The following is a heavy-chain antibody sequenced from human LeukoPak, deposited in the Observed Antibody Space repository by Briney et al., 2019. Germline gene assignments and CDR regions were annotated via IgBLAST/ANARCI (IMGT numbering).Heavy chain of an antibody. D-gene: IGHD2-15*01. J-gene: IGHJ4*02. Sequence: GGSLRFSCAASGFTFSTYWMTWVRRAAGKGLEWVAYIDPDGSEKNYVDSVKGRFTISRDNAKNTLYLQMNSLRAEDTAVYYCARGYCAGSGCSSPPHYWGQGTLVSVSS. V-gene: IGHV3-7*04. CDR3: ARGYCAGSGCSSPPHY. CDR1: GFTFSTYW. CDR2: IDPDGSEK.